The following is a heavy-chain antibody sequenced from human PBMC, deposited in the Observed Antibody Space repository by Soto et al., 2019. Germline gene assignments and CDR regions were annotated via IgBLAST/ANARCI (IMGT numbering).Heavy chain of an antibody. V-gene: IGHV4-34*01. CDR3: ASSALGSFWYYYYGMDV. J-gene: IGHJ6*02. Sequence: SETLSLTCAVYGGSFSGYYWSWIRQPPGKGLEWIGEINHSGSTNYNPSLKSRVTISVDTSKNQFSLKLSSVTAADTAVYYCASSALGSFWYYYYGMDVWGQGTTVTVSS. CDR2: INHSGST. CDR1: GGSFSGYY. D-gene: IGHD1-26*01.